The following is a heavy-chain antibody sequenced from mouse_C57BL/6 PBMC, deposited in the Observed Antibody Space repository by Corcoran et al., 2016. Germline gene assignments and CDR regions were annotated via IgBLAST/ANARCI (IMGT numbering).Heavy chain of an antibody. Sequence: QVLLQQPGAELVKPGASVKMSCTASGYTFTSYWLTWVKQRPGQGLEWIGDIYPGSGSTNYNEKFKSKATLTVDTSSSTAYMQLSSLTSEDSAVYYCARDLSAMDYWGQGTSVTVSS. D-gene: IGHD2-3*01. J-gene: IGHJ4*01. CDR3: ARDLSAMDY. V-gene: IGHV1-55*01. CDR1: GYTFTSYW. CDR2: IYPGSGST.